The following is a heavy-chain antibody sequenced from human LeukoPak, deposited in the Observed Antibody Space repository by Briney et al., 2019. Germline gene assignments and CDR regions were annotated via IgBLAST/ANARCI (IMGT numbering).Heavy chain of an antibody. D-gene: IGHD3-16*01. Sequence: PGGSLRLSCAGSGFTFSSYGISWVRQAPGKGLEWVSGISAGGSGTYYADSVKGRFTISRDSSKNTVYLQMNSLTAEDTAVYYCAKSRREGGNTHCSADYWGLGTLVTVSS. CDR1: GFTFSSYG. CDR2: ISAGGSGT. J-gene: IGHJ4*02. V-gene: IGHV3-23*01. CDR3: AKSRREGGNTHCSADY.